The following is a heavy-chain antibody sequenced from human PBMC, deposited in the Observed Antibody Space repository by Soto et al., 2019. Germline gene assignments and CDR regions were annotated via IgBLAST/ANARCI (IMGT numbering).Heavy chain of an antibody. CDR1: GYTFTSYD. CDR2: MNPNSGNT. Sequence: QVHLVQSGAEVKKPGASVKVSCKASGYTFTSYDISWVRQATGQGLEWMGWMNPNSGNTNYAQKFQGRVTMTRDTSISTAYMELSSLRSEDTAVYYCARDPVVLRGRRRGYWFDPWGQGTLVTVSS. D-gene: IGHD2-8*01. J-gene: IGHJ5*02. V-gene: IGHV1-8*01. CDR3: ARDPVVLRGRRRGYWFDP.